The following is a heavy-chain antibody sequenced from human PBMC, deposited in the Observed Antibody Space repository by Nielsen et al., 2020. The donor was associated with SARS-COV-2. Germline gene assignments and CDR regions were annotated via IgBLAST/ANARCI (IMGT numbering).Heavy chain of an antibody. CDR1: GITFSNYA. CDR3: AKDDVVRGDAYDI. D-gene: IGHD3-10*01. J-gene: IGHJ3*02. V-gene: IGHV3-23*01. CDR2: VSSSGGST. Sequence: GESLKISCAASGITFSNYAMAWVRRAPGRGLQWVTGVSSSGGSTYYTDSVKGRFSISRDNSKNTLFLLMHSLRVEDTAIYFCAKDDVVRGDAYDIWGQGTVVTVSS.